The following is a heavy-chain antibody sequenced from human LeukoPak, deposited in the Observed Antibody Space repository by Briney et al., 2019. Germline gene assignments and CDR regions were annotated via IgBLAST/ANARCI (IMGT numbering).Heavy chain of an antibody. V-gene: IGHV1-46*01. CDR1: GYTFTSYY. CDR2: TNPSGGST. J-gene: IGHJ4*02. D-gene: IGHD6-6*01. Sequence: ASVKVSCKASGYTFTSYYMHWVRQAPGQGLEWMGITNPSGGSTSYAQKFQGRVTMTRDMSTSTVYMELSSLRSEDTAVYYCARDRPARRSFDYWGQGTLVTVSS. CDR3: ARDRPARRSFDY.